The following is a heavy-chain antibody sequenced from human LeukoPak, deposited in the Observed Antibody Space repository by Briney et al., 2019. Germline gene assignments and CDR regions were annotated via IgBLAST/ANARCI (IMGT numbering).Heavy chain of an antibody. D-gene: IGHD2/OR15-2a*01. J-gene: IGHJ4*02. CDR3: ARERTTIVSGTTIGAY. CDR1: GFTFSSYE. Sequence: GGSLRLSCSASGFTFSSYEMNWVRQAPGKGLEWISYITGSGDTIYYADSVKGRFTISRDNAKNSLFLQMNSLTADDTAVYYCARERTTIVSGTTIGAYWGQGTLVTVSA. CDR2: ITGSGDTI. V-gene: IGHV3-48*03.